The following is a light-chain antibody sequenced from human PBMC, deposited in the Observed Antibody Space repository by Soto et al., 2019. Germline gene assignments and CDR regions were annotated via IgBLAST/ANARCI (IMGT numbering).Light chain of an antibody. CDR1: QSVRSNY. Sequence: ETVLTQSPGTVSLSPGERATLSCTASQSVRSNYLAWYQQKPGQAHRLLIYAVFSRATGIPDRFSGSGSGTDFTVTISGLEPEDSAVYYCQHYDGSPRTFGQGTKLEI. CDR2: AVF. J-gene: IGKJ2*01. CDR3: QHYDGSPRT. V-gene: IGKV3-20*01.